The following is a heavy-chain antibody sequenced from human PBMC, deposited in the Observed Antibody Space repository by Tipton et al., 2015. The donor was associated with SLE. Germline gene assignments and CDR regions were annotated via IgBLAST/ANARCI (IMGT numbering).Heavy chain of an antibody. V-gene: IGHV4-30-2*01. CDR1: GGSMESAGYS. J-gene: IGHJ4*02. D-gene: IGHD2-15*01. CDR2: IYYTGTT. CDR3: ARRVAVTDYLDF. Sequence: TLSLTCDVSGGSMESAGYSWSWIRQPPGKGLEWIGYIYYTGTTYYNASLKSRVTMSVGTSKNQFSLKLSSVTAADTAVYYCARRVAVTDYLDFWGQGTLVTVSS.